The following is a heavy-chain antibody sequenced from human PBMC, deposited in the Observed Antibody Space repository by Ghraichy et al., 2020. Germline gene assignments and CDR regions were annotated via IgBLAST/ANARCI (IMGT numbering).Heavy chain of an antibody. CDR3: AVHSNKDY. D-gene: IGHD2/OR15-2a*01. J-gene: IGHJ4*02. CDR2: IYSGGST. CDR1: GVTVSDNY. Sequence: GGSLRLSCAVSGVTVSDNYMTWVRQAPGKGLEWVSLIYSGGSTFYANSVKGRFTISRDNSKNTLYLQMNSLRAEDTAVYYCAVHSNKDYWGQGTLVTVSS. V-gene: IGHV3-66*01.